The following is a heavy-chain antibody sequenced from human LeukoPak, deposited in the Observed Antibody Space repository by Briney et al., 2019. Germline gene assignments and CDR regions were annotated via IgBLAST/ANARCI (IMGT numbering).Heavy chain of an antibody. D-gene: IGHD2-8*01. V-gene: IGHV3-7*03. CDR3: PRNNVMHV. CDR1: GFTLSNHW. CDR2: VNRDGSET. Sequence: GGSLRLSCAASGFTLSNHWMTWVRQVPGRGPEWVANVNRDGSETYYLDSVKGRFTISKDNAKNSLYLQMNSLRAEDTALYHCPRNNVMHVWGQGTTVTVSS. J-gene: IGHJ6*02.